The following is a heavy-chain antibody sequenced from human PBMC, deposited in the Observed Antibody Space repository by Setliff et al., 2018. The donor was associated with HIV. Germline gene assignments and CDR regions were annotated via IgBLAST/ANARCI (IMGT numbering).Heavy chain of an antibody. D-gene: IGHD1-1*01. V-gene: IGHV4-31*03. Sequence: PSETLSLTCSVSGVSVSSGGYYWSWIRQHPGNGLEWIGYVYYTGTAYFNPSLKSRITISVDTSKNQFSLKLGFVTAADTAVYYCARGESTTWDLAEYFQHWGHGTLVTVSS. CDR3: ARGESTTWDLAEYFQH. J-gene: IGHJ1*01. CDR2: VYYTGTA. CDR1: GVSVSSGGYY.